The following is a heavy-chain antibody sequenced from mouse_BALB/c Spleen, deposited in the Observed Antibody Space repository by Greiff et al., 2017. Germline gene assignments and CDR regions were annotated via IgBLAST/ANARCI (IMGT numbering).Heavy chain of an antibody. D-gene: IGHD2-2*01. CDR3: AKRGDGYGFAY. CDR1: GFSLTSSG. CDR2: LWRGGST. V-gene: IGHV2-5-1*01. J-gene: IGHJ3*01. Sequence: QVQLKQPGPSLVQPSQRLSITCTVPGFSLTSSGVPWVRQSPGKGLEWLGVLWRGGSTDYNAAFMSRLSITQDNSKSQVFFKMNSLQADDTAIYYCAKRGDGYGFAYWGQGTLVTVSA.